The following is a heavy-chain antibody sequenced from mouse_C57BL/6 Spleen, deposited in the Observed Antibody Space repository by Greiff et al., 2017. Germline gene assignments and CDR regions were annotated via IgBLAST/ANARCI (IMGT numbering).Heavy chain of an antibody. CDR2: INPNNGGT. CDR3: ARRLIYYDYDRGVMDY. D-gene: IGHD2-4*01. CDR1: GYTFTDYN. Sequence: VQLKESGPELVKPGASVKMSCKASGYTFTDYNMHWVKQSHGKSLEWIGYINPNNGGTSYNQKFKGKATLTVNKSSSTAYMELRSLTSEDSAVYYCARRLIYYDYDRGVMDYWGQGTSVTVSS. V-gene: IGHV1-22*01. J-gene: IGHJ4*01.